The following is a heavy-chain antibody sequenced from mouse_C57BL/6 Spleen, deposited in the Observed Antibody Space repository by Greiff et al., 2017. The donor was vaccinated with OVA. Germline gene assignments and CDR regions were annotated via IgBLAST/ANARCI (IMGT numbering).Heavy chain of an antibody. CDR1: GYTFTSYW. CDR3: ARPYGSSYKGY. Sequence: QVQLQQPGAELVRPGTSVKLSCKASGYTFTSYWMHWVKQRPGQGLEWIGVIDSSDSSTNYNQKFKGKATLTVDTSSSTAYMQLSSLTSEDSAVYYCARPYGSSYKGYWGQGTTLTVSS. D-gene: IGHD1-1*01. J-gene: IGHJ2*01. CDR2: IDSSDSST. V-gene: IGHV1-59*01.